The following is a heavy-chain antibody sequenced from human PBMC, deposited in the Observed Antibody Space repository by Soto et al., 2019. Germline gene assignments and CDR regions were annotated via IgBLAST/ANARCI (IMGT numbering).Heavy chain of an antibody. Sequence: EVQLVESGGGLVQPGGSLRLSCAASGFTVSSNYMSWVRQAPGKGLEWVSVIYSGGSAYYADSVKGRFTISRDNSKNTLYLQMNSLGAEDTAVYYCARHGYSYGGGYFDYWGQGTLVPVSS. CDR3: ARHGYSYGGGYFDY. D-gene: IGHD5-18*01. J-gene: IGHJ4*02. CDR2: IYSGGSA. V-gene: IGHV3-66*04. CDR1: GFTVSSNY.